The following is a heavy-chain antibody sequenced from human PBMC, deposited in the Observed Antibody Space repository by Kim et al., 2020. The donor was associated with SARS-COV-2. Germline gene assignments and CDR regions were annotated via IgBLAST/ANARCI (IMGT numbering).Heavy chain of an antibody. D-gene: IGHD1-26*01. CDR3: ARDREWDPGSFDI. J-gene: IGHJ3*02. V-gene: IGHV1-18*01. Sequence: NSVPKYKGRVTMTADTSTNSVYMELRNLRPDDTAVYYCARDREWDPGSFDIWGQGTMVSVST.